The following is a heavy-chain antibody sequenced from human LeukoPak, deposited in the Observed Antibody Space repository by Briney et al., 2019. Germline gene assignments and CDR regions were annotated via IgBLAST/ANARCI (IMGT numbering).Heavy chain of an antibody. Sequence: GGSLRLSCVASGFTFSSYAMSWVRQAPGKGLEWVSAISGSGGSTYYADSVKGRFTISRDNSKNTLYLQMNSLRAEDTAVYYCAKDRGVRGVISYFDYWGQGTLVTVSS. D-gene: IGHD3-10*01. J-gene: IGHJ4*02. CDR3: AKDRGVRGVISYFDY. V-gene: IGHV3-23*01. CDR2: ISGSGGST. CDR1: GFTFSSYA.